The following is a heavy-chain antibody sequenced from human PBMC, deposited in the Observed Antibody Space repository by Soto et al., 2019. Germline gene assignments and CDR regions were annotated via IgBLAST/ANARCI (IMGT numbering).Heavy chain of an antibody. CDR1: GFPISECS. V-gene: IGHV3-48*02. CDR2: ITVKTGNT. CDR3: VIDRDLYGDMFHADL. D-gene: IGHD3-10*02. J-gene: IGHJ4*01. Sequence: GGSLRLSCEASGFPISECSMNWVRQAPGKGLEWLSYITVKTGNTLYADSVRGRFTNSTDNAGNSVFLQMRSLRDEDKDVYIRVIDRDLYGDMFHADLWGQGTLFTVSP.